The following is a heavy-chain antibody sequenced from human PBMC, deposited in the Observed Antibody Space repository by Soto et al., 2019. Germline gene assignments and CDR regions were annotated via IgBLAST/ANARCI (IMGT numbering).Heavy chain of an antibody. CDR1: GGSIGSRGYC. J-gene: IGHJ5*02. CDR2: IYHSGST. CDR3: ARVSGP. D-gene: IGHD3-10*01. Sequence: PSETLCVTCSVSGGSIGSRGYCCSWIQQPPGKGLEWIGYIYHSGSTYYNPSLKSRVTISVDRSKNQFSLKLSSVTAADTAVYYSARVSGPWGKGSSVPV. V-gene: IGHV4-30-2*01.